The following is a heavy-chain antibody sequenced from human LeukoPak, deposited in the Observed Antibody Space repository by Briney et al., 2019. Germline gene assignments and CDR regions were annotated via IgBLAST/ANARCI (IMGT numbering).Heavy chain of an antibody. CDR3: ARGGITGTFDY. J-gene: IGHJ4*02. CDR2: IYYSGST. D-gene: IGHD1-20*01. V-gene: IGHV4-59*01. Sequence: PSETLSLTCTVSGGSISSYYWSWIRQPPGKGLEWIGYIYYSGSTNYNPSLKSRVTISVETSKNQFSLKLSSVTAADTAVYYCARGGITGTFDYWGQGTLVTVSS. CDR1: GGSISSYY.